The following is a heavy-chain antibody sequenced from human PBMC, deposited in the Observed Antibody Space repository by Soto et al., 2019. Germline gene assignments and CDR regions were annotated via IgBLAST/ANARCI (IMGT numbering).Heavy chain of an antibody. D-gene: IGHD4-17*01. J-gene: IGHJ4*02. V-gene: IGHV3-7*01. CDR1: GFTFSRYW. CDR3: ASHDYGDYAGIYY. Sequence: EVQLVESGGGLVQPGGSLRLSCAASGFTFSRYWMSWVRHAPGKGLEWVANIKQDGSEKYYVDSVKCRFTISRDNAKNSLYLQMNGLRAEDTAVYYCASHDYGDYAGIYYWSQGTLVTVSS. CDR2: IKQDGSEK.